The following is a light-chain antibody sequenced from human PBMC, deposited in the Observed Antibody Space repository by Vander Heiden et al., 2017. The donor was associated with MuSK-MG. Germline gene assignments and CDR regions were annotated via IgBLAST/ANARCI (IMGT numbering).Light chain of an antibody. CDR2: STN. Sequence: QTVVTQQPSLTLSPRGPVTLTCRSSTGAVNCPHHPNWLQQKPGQAPRELIYSTNNNPSWTPARFSGSLRGGKAALTVSGVQPADEGEYYCLLYYGDVRVFGGGTKLTVL. V-gene: IGLV7-43*01. J-gene: IGLJ3*02. CDR1: TGAVNCPHH. CDR3: LLYYGDVRV.